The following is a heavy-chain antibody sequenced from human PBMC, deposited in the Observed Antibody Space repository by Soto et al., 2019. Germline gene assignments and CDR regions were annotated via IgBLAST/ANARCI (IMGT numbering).Heavy chain of an antibody. CDR3: ARGGRIVDTGIGYYYYHAMDV. Sequence: ASVKVSCKASGYTFTSYYIHWVRQAPGQGLEWMGIFNPTGDTASYAQKLQGRVTMTRDTSTGTAYMELGSLRSEDTAVYYCARGGRIVDTGIGYYYYHAMDVWGQGTTVTVSS. V-gene: IGHV1-46*01. D-gene: IGHD5-18*01. CDR1: GYTFTSYY. J-gene: IGHJ6*02. CDR2: FNPTGDTA.